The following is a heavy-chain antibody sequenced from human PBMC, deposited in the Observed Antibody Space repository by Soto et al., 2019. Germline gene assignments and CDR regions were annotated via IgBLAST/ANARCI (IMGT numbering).Heavy chain of an antibody. CDR2: IIPIFGTA. CDR3: ASYSSVGVHEPEGDYFDY. CDR1: GGTFSSYA. D-gene: IGHD2-2*01. V-gene: IGHV1-69*13. J-gene: IGHJ4*02. Sequence: SVKVSCKASGGTFSSYAISWVRQAPGQGLEWMGGIIPIFGTANYAQKFQGRVTITADESTSTAYMELSSLRSEDTAVYYCASYSSVGVHEPEGDYFDYWGQGTLVTVSS.